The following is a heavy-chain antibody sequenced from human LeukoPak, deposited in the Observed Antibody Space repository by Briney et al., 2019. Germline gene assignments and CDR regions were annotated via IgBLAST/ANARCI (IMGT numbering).Heavy chain of an antibody. CDR1: GGSISSSSYY. CDR3: AGHVGYSSGPADY. J-gene: IGHJ4*02. D-gene: IGHD6-19*01. Sequence: KATATLSLTCTVSGGSISSSSYYWGWIRQPPGKGLEWIVSFYYSGNTYYNPSLKSRVTISVDTSKNQFSLKLSSVTAADTAVYYCAGHVGYSSGPADYWGQGTLVTVYS. V-gene: IGHV4-39*01. CDR2: FYYSGNT.